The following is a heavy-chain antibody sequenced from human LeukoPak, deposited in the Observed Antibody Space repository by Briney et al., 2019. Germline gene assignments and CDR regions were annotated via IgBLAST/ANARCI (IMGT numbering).Heavy chain of an antibody. Sequence: ASVKVSCKASGYTFTGDYMHWVRQAPGQGLAWMGWINPNSGGTNYAQKFQGRVTMTRDTSISTAYMELSRMRYDDTAVYYCARGTRWLQPYYFVYWGQGTLVTVSS. D-gene: IGHD5-24*01. V-gene: IGHV1-2*02. CDR3: ARGTRWLQPYYFVY. CDR2: INPNSGGT. CDR1: GYTFTGDY. J-gene: IGHJ4*02.